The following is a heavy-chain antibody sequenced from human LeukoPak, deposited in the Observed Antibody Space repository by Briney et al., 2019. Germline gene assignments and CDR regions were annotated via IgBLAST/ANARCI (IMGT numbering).Heavy chain of an antibody. V-gene: IGHV1-69*04. D-gene: IGHD1-26*01. CDR2: IIPILGIA. J-gene: IGHJ4*02. CDR3: ANIVGATPNFDY. CDR1: GGTFSSYA. Sequence: GASVKASCKASGGTFSSYAISWVRQAPGQGLEWMGRIIPILGIANYAQKFQGRVTITADKSTSTAYMELSSLRSEDTAVYYCANIVGATPNFDYWGQGTLVTVSS.